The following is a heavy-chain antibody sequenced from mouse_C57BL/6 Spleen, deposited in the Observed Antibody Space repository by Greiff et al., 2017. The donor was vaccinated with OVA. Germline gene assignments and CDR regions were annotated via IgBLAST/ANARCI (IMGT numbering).Heavy chain of an antibody. V-gene: IGHV5-17*01. CDR3: ARAIYYDYFDY. CDR1: GFTFSDYG. CDR2: ISSGSSTI. J-gene: IGHJ2*01. D-gene: IGHD2-1*01. Sequence: DVHLVESRGGLVKPGGSLKLSCAASGFTFSDYGMHWVRQAPEKGLEWVAYISSGSSTIYYADTVKGRFTISRDNAKNTLFLQMTSLRSEDTAMYYCARAIYYDYFDYWGQGTTLTVSS.